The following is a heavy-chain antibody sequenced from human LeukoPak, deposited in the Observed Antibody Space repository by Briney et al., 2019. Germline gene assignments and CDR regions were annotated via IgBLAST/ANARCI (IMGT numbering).Heavy chain of an antibody. J-gene: IGHJ4*02. CDR1: GGSISSGGYS. Sequence: SQTLSLTCTVSGGSISSGGYSGSWIRRPPGKGLEWIGSIYQSGETYHNPSLKGRVTIPVDRSKNQFSLKVSSVTAADTAVYYCARVDQLAFDQWGQGTLVTVSS. D-gene: IGHD2-2*01. CDR3: ARVDQLAFDQ. CDR2: IYQSGET. V-gene: IGHV4-30-2*01.